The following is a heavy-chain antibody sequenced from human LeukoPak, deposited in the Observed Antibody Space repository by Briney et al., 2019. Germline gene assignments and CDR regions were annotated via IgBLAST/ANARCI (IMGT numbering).Heavy chain of an antibody. Sequence: GGCLRLSCAASGFTFSSYAMHWVRQAPGKGLEWLAVISYNGSNKYYADSVKGRFTISRDNSKNTLYLQMNSLRAEDTAVYYCARGGSIAVAGTFDYWGQGTLVTVSS. CDR2: ISYNGSNK. V-gene: IGHV3-30-3*01. D-gene: IGHD6-19*01. CDR3: ARGGSIAVAGTFDY. CDR1: GFTFSSYA. J-gene: IGHJ4*02.